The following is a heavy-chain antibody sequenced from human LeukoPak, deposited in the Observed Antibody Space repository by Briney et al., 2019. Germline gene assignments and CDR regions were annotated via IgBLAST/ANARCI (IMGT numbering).Heavy chain of an antibody. CDR3: ASQIAAAGFNDY. CDR2: IYSGGST. CDR1: GFTVSSNY. V-gene: IGHV3-53*01. J-gene: IGHJ4*02. Sequence: GSLRLSCAASGFTVSSNYMSWVRQAPGKGLEWVSVIYSGGSTYYADSVKGRFTISRDNSKNTLYLQMNSLRAEDTAVYYCASQIAAAGFNDYWGQGTLVTVSS. D-gene: IGHD6-13*01.